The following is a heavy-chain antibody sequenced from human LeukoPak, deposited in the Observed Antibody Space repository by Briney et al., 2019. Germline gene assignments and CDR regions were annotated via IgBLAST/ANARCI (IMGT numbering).Heavy chain of an antibody. Sequence: GRSLRLSCAASGFTFSSYGMHWVRQAPGRGLEWVAIVWYDGSNKLYADSVEGRFTISRDNSKNTLYLQMNSLRVEDTAVYYCAKDYLREQHPGPFDDWGLGTLVTVSS. D-gene: IGHD1-26*01. CDR2: VWYDGSNK. CDR1: GFTFSSYG. CDR3: AKDYLREQHPGPFDD. J-gene: IGHJ4*02. V-gene: IGHV3-33*06.